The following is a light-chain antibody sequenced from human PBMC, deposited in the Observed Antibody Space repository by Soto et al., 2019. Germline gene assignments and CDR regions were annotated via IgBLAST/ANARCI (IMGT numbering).Light chain of an antibody. CDR3: SSFASSTPVV. Sequence: QSVLTQPASVSGSPGQSITISCTGTRSDVGGHNYVSWYQQHPGIAPKLMLYEVSNRPSGVSNRFSGSKSDNTASLTISGLQAEDEADYYCSSFASSTPVVFGGGTKLTVL. CDR2: EVS. V-gene: IGLV2-14*01. CDR1: RSDVGGHNY. J-gene: IGLJ2*01.